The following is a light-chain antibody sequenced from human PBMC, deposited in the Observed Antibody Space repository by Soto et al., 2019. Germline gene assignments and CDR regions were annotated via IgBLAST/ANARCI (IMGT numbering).Light chain of an antibody. CDR3: QQYDAWPFT. Sequence: DIVVTQSPATLSVSPGDRVTLYCRASQSVRSHLAWYRQRPGQAPRLLIYDASSRATGIPARFSGSGSGTEFVLTISSLQSEDFAIYYCQQYDAWPFTFGGGTKVEIK. V-gene: IGKV3-15*01. CDR2: DAS. J-gene: IGKJ4*01. CDR1: QSVRSH.